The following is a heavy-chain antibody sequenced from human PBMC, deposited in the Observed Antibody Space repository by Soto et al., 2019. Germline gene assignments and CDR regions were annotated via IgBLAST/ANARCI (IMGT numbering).Heavy chain of an antibody. CDR2: IKHDGSDK. V-gene: IGHV3-7*01. CDR3: AREVPAAPSRGPYYYGMDV. J-gene: IGHJ6*02. CDR1: GFTFSSYI. Sequence: GGSLRLSCAAPGFTFSSYIMNWVRQAPGKGLEWVANIKHDGSDKYYLGSVKGRFTISRDNAKNSLYLQMNSLRDEDTAVYACAREVPAAPSRGPYYYGMDVGGHGTTVSVSS. D-gene: IGHD2-2*01.